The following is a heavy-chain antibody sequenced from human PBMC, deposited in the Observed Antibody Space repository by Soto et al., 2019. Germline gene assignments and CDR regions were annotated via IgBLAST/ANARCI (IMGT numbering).Heavy chain of an antibody. CDR3: ARLMVSSTRFDP. V-gene: IGHV3-11*06. CDR2: ISSRTNYT. CDR1: GFTFSDYY. D-gene: IGHD6-13*01. J-gene: IGHJ5*02. Sequence: GGSLRLSCAASGFTFSDYYMSWIRQAPGKGLEWVSYISSRTNYTNYADSVKGRFTISRDNTKNSLYLQMNSLGAEDTALYYCARLMVSSTRFDPWGQGTLVTVSS.